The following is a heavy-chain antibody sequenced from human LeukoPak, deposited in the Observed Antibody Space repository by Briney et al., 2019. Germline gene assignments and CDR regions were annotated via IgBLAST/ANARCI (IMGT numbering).Heavy chain of an antibody. CDR1: GFTFSSYA. J-gene: IGHJ4*02. Sequence: GGSLRLSCAASGFTFSSYAMSWVRQAPGKGLEWVSAISGSGGSTYYADSVRGRFTISRDNSRDTLYLQMNSLRAEDTAVYYCAKGYYDYVWGSYYFDYWGQGTLVTVSS. CDR2: ISGSGGST. V-gene: IGHV3-23*01. D-gene: IGHD3-16*01. CDR3: AKGYYDYVWGSYYFDY.